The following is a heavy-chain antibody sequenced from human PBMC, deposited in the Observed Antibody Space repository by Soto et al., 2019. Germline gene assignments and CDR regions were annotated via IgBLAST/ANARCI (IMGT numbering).Heavy chain of an antibody. Sequence: VQVVESGGGLVQPGGSLRLSCEVSGFDFPGFWMNWVRQAPGKGLEWVANINHGGSETNFVDSVKGRFTISRDNAKSSLYLQMNSLRVEDTAVYYCARGGRDLDFWGQGTVVIVSS. D-gene: IGHD2-21*02. CDR3: ARGGRDLDF. J-gene: IGHJ4*02. CDR1: GFDFPGFW. CDR2: INHGGSET. V-gene: IGHV3-7*04.